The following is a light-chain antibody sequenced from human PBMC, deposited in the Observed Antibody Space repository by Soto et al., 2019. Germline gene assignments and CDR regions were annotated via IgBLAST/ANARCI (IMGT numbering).Light chain of an antibody. CDR2: TTS. CDR1: QSVSRH. V-gene: IGKV3-15*01. J-gene: IGKJ4*01. Sequence: EIVMTQSPATLSVSPGEGANLSCRASQSVSRHLAWYQQKPGQAPRLLMYTTSTRATGVPARFSGSGSGTEFTLTISSLQSEDFAVYYCQQYESWPSFGGGTRVEI. CDR3: QQYESWPS.